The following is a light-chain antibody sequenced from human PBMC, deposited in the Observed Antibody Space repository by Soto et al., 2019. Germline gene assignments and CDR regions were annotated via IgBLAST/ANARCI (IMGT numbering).Light chain of an antibody. J-gene: IGLJ3*02. CDR2: DVN. CDR3: SSYTTSGTWV. Sequence: QSALTQPASVSGSPGQSITISCTGSTSDVGGYNYVSWYQQHPGKAPKLMIFDVNNRPSGLSNHFSGSKSVNTASLTISGLQAEDEAHYYCSSYTTSGTWVFGGGTKLTVL. CDR1: TSDVGGYNY. V-gene: IGLV2-14*03.